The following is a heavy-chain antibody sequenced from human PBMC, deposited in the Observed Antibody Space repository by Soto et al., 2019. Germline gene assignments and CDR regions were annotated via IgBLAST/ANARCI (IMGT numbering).Heavy chain of an antibody. V-gene: IGHV5-51*01. J-gene: IGHJ6*02. Sequence: GESLKISCKGSGYSFTSYWIGWVRQMPGKGLEWMGIIYPGDSDTRYSPSFQGQVTISADKSISTAYLQWRSLKASDTAMYYCARLTVTTSGYYYYYYGMDVWGQGTTVTVSS. CDR1: GYSFTSYW. D-gene: IGHD4-4*01. CDR2: IYPGDSDT. CDR3: ARLTVTTSGYYYYYYGMDV.